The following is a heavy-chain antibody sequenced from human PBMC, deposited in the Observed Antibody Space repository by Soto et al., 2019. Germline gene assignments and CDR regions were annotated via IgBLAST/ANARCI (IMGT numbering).Heavy chain of an antibody. CDR1: GGSISRYY. V-gene: IGHV4-59*01. CDR3: ATWGLTTVTGFDY. D-gene: IGHD4-4*01. CDR2: IYYSGST. Sequence: SETLSLTCTVSGGSISRYYWSWSRQPPGKGLEWIGYIYYSGSTNYNPSLKSRVTISVDTSKNQFSLKLSSVTAADTAVYYCATWGLTTVTGFDYWGQGTLVTVSS. J-gene: IGHJ4*02.